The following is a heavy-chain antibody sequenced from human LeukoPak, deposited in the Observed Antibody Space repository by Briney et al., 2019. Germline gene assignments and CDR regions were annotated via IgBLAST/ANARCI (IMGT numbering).Heavy chain of an antibody. CDR1: GGTFSSYT. CDR3: AADGGDYGDYVFDY. Sequence: SVKVSCKASGGTFSSYTISWVRQAPGQGLEWMGRIIPILGIANYAQKFQGRVTITADKSTSTAYMELSSLRSEDTAVYYCAADGGDYGDYVFDYWGQGTLVTVSS. CDR2: IIPILGIA. V-gene: IGHV1-69*02. D-gene: IGHD4-17*01. J-gene: IGHJ4*02.